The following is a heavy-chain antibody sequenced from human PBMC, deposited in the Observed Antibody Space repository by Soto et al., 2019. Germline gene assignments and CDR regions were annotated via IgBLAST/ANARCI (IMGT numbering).Heavy chain of an antibody. CDR2: IVSNEEK. CDR3: AWICYYGSRSYYLAHHWFDP. J-gene: IGHJ5*02. D-gene: IGHD3-10*01. Sequence: SGPTLVNPTETLTLTCTFSGFSLSNARMGVSWIRQPPGKALEWLAHIVSNEEKSYSTTLKSRLTISKDTSKSQVVLTTTNMDPVDTATYYCAWICYYGSRSYYLAHHWFDPWGQGTLVTVS. CDR1: GFSLSNARMG. V-gene: IGHV2-26*01.